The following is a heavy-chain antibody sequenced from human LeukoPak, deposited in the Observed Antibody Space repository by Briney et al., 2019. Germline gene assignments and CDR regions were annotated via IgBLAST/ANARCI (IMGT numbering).Heavy chain of an antibody. CDR1: GGSISSYY. Sequence: PSETLSFTCTVSGGSISSYYWSWIRQPAGKGLEWIGRIYTSGSTNYNPSLESRVTMSVETSKNQFSLKLRSVTGADTAVYYCASYRYYYDTSGYEPTAFDIWGQGTMVTVSS. CDR3: ASYRYYYDTSGYEPTAFDI. D-gene: IGHD3-22*01. J-gene: IGHJ3*02. V-gene: IGHV4-4*07. CDR2: IYTSGST.